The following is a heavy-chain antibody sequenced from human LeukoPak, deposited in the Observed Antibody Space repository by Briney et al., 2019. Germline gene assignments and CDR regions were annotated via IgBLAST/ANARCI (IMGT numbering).Heavy chain of an antibody. CDR3: ARGNYSSGSGFYYYYMDV. J-gene: IGHJ6*03. V-gene: IGHV3-53*01. Sequence: GGSLRLSCAASGFTVSSNYMSWVRQAPGKGLEWVSVIYSGGSTYYADSVKGRFTISRDNSKNTLYLQMNSLRAEDTAVYYCARGNYSSGSGFYYYYMDVWGKGTTVTVSS. CDR1: GFTVSSNY. CDR2: IYSGGST. D-gene: IGHD3-22*01.